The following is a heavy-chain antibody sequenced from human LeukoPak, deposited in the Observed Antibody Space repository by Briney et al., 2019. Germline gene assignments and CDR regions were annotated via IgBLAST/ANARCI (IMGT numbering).Heavy chain of an antibody. Sequence: GGSLRLSCVGSGFTLGRYGMHWVRQAPGKGLAWVAVISYDGSKIYHADSVKGRFSISRDNAKNSLYLQMNSLRAEDTAVYYCARDVDYWGQGTLVTVSS. CDR1: GFTLGRYG. CDR2: ISYDGSKI. J-gene: IGHJ4*02. CDR3: ARDVDY. V-gene: IGHV3-30*03.